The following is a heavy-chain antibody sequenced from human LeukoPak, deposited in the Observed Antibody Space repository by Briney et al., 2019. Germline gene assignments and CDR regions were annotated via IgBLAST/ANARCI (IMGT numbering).Heavy chain of an antibody. J-gene: IGHJ4*02. D-gene: IGHD6-19*01. CDR2: LYSGGNT. V-gene: IGHV3-53*01. Sequence: GGSLRLSCAVSGFTVSNTYMNWVRQAPGKGLEWVSVLYSGGNTFYADSVKGRFTIFRDNFKNTLYLQMHSLRAEDTAVYYCAKANGTSGWSPLDYWGQGTLVTVSS. CDR1: GFTVSNTY. CDR3: AKANGTSGWSPLDY.